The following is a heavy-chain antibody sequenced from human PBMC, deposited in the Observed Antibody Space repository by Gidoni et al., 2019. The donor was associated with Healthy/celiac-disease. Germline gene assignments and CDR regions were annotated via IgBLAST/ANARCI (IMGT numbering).Heavy chain of an antibody. CDR3: AKDIIPAGIAVAGTGFDY. CDR1: GFTFSSYA. D-gene: IGHD6-19*01. V-gene: IGHV3-23*04. CDR2: ISGSGGST. Sequence: EVQLVESGGGLVQPGGSLRLSCAASGFTFSSYAMSWVRQAPGKGLEWVSAISGSGGSTYYADSVKGRFTISRDNSKNTLYLQMNSLRAEDTAVYYCAKDIIPAGIAVAGTGFDYWGQGTLVTVSS. J-gene: IGHJ4*02.